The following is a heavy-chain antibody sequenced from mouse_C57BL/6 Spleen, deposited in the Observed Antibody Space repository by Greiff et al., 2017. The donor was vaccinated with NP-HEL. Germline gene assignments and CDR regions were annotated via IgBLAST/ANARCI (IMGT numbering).Heavy chain of an antibody. CDR3: ARRFITTVVAPFDY. D-gene: IGHD1-1*01. CDR1: GYTFTSYG. Sequence: VQGVESGAELARPGASVKLSCKASGYTFTSYGISWVKQRTGQGLEWIGEIYPRSGNTYYNEKFKGKATLTADKSSSTAYMELRSLTSEDSAVYFCARRFITTVVAPFDYWGQGTTLTVSS. V-gene: IGHV1-81*01. CDR2: IYPRSGNT. J-gene: IGHJ2*01.